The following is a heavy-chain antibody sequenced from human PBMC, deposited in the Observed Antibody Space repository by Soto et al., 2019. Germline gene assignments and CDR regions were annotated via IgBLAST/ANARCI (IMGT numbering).Heavy chain of an antibody. V-gene: IGHV3-30*04. CDR1: GFTFSSYA. Sequence: RGSLRLSCAASGFTFSSYAMHWVRQAPGKGLEWVAVISYDGSNKYYADSVKGRFTISRDNSKNTLYLQMNSLRAEDTAVYYCARGLGMATIDYWGQGTLVTVSS. CDR2: ISYDGSNK. CDR3: ARGLGMATIDY. D-gene: IGHD5-12*01. J-gene: IGHJ4*02.